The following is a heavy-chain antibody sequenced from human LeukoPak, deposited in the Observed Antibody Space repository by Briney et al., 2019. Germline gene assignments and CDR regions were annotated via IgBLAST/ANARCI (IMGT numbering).Heavy chain of an antibody. CDR2: ISGSGGST. CDR1: GFTSSNSA. CDR3: AKVGQYGTTNDY. V-gene: IGHV3-23*01. D-gene: IGHD1-7*01. Sequence: PGGSLRLSCAASGFTSSNSAMSWVRQAPGKGLEWVSAISGSGGSTYYADSVKGRFTISRDNSKNTLYLQMNSLRAEDTAVYYCAKVGQYGTTNDYWGQGTLVTVSS. J-gene: IGHJ4*02.